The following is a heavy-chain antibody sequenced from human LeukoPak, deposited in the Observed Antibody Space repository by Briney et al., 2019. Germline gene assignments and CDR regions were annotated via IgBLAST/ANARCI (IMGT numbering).Heavy chain of an antibody. CDR3: ATTRGYSTNDAFDV. V-gene: IGHV4-59*01. D-gene: IGHD5-18*01. CDR1: GGSITTYY. CDR2: MYHTGTS. Sequence: PSETLSLTRSVSGGSITTYYWNWIRQSPGKGLEWIGYMYHTGTSDYNPSLQSRVTISLDTPNNKVSLTLSSVTAADTAVYYCATTRGYSTNDAFDVWGQGTRVTVSS. J-gene: IGHJ3*01.